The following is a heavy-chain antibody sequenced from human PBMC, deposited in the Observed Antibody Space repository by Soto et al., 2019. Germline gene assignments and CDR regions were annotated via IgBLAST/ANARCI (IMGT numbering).Heavy chain of an antibody. CDR1: GGSISSSNW. V-gene: IGHV4-4*02. J-gene: IGHJ6*02. CDR2: IYHSGST. CDR3: ARAGCRGCHHSGYSLDYYGMDV. D-gene: IGHD5-12*01. Sequence: PSETLSLTCAVSGGSISSSNWWSWVRQPPGKGLEWIGEIYHSGSTNYNPSLKSRVTISVDKSKNQFSLKLSSVTAADTAVYYCARAGCRGCHHSGYSLDYYGMDVWGQGTTVTVSS.